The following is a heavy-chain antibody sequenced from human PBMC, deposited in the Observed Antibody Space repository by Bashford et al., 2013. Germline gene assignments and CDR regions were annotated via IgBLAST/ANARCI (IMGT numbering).Heavy chain of an antibody. CDR3: ARDGLGYCSGGSCRGDDAFDI. J-gene: IGHJ3*02. D-gene: IGHD2-15*01. CDR2: ISSSSSYT. Sequence: VRQAPGKGLEWVSSISSSSSYTYYADSVKGRFTISRDNAKNSLYLQMNSLRAEDTAVYYCARDGLGYCSGGSCRGDDAFDIWGQGTMVTVSS. V-gene: IGHV3-21*04.